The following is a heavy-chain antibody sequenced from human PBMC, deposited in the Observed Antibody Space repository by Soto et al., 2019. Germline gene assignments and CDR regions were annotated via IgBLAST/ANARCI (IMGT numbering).Heavy chain of an antibody. Sequence: GESLRLSCAASGFSFSSYAMTWVRQAPGKGLEWVSGITASGEKLYYADSVKGRFTVSRDNSKNTLYLQMHSLRADDTAVYYCASDGSSSSCSVLAYWGQGTLVTVSS. J-gene: IGHJ4*02. CDR3: ASDGSSSSCSVLAY. CDR2: ITASGEKL. V-gene: IGHV3-23*01. CDR1: GFSFSSYA. D-gene: IGHD3-22*01.